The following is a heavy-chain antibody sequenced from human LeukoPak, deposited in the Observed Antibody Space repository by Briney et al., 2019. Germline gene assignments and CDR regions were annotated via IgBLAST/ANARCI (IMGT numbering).Heavy chain of an antibody. D-gene: IGHD3-22*01. CDR1: GFTFSSSA. CDR2: ISGSGGST. J-gene: IGHJ4*02. CDR3: AKDGKVSYDSSGYYYDY. Sequence: GGSLRLPCAASGFTFSSSAMSWVRQAPGKGLEWVSAISGSGGSTYYADSVKGRFTISRDNSKNTLYLQMNSLRAEDTAVYYCAKDGKVSYDSSGYYYDYWGQGTLVTVSS. V-gene: IGHV3-23*01.